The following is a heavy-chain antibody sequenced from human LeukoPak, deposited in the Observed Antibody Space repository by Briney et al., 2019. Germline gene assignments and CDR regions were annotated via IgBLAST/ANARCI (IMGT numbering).Heavy chain of an antibody. Sequence: GASVKVSCKASGYTFTSYGISWVRQAPGQGLEWMGWISAYNGNTNYAQKLQGRVTMTTDTSTSTAYMELRSLRSEDTAVYYCARGNCSSTSCYTPFDYWGQGTLVTVSS. CDR2: ISAYNGNT. V-gene: IGHV1-18*01. D-gene: IGHD2-2*02. CDR3: ARGNCSSTSCYTPFDY. CDR1: GYTFTSYG. J-gene: IGHJ4*02.